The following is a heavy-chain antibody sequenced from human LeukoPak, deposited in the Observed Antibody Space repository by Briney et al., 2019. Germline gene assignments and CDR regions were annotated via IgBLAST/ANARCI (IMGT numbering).Heavy chain of an antibody. J-gene: IGHJ4*02. Sequence: GGSLRLSCAASGFTFSTYGMSWVRQAPGKGLEWVSTISGSGGSTYYAGSVKGRFTISRDNSKNTLYLQMNSLRAEDTAVYYCARPKEGATPGGYFDYWGQGTLVTVSS. CDR2: ISGSGGST. CDR1: GFTFSTYG. CDR3: ARPKEGATPGGYFDY. D-gene: IGHD1-26*01. V-gene: IGHV3-23*01.